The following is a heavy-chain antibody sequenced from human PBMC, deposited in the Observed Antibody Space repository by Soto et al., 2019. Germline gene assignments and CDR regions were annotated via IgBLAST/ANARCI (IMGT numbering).Heavy chain of an antibody. CDR2: IIPIFGTA. CDR1: GGTFSSYA. D-gene: IGHD3-9*01. Sequence: ASVKVSCKASGGTFSSYAISWVRQAPGQGLEWMGGIIPIFGTANYAQKFQGRVTITADKSTSTAYMELSSLRSEDAAVYYCARGYDIWTGYYPRDYYYYGMDVWGQGTTVTAS. V-gene: IGHV1-69*06. CDR3: ARGYDIWTGYYPRDYYYYGMDV. J-gene: IGHJ6*02.